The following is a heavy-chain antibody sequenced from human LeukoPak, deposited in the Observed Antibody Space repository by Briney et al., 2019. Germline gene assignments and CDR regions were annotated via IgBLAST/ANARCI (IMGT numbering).Heavy chain of an antibody. Sequence: GGSLRLSCAASGFTFTNYAMSWVRQAPGKGLEWVSAISGSGGSTYYADSVKGRFTISRDTSKNTLYLQMNSLGAEDTAVYYCAKGEGGVVRGVITTYYYGLDVWGQGTTVTVSS. CDR2: ISGSGGST. CDR1: GFTFTNYA. CDR3: AKGEGGVVRGVITTYYYGLDV. D-gene: IGHD3-10*01. J-gene: IGHJ6*02. V-gene: IGHV3-23*01.